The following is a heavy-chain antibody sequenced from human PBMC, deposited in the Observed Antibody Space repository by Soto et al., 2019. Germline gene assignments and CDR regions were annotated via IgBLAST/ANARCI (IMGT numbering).Heavy chain of an antibody. CDR1: GYTFTSYG. D-gene: IGHD3-22*01. J-gene: IGHJ5*02. CDR2: ISAYNGNT. Sequence: ASVKVSCKASGYTFTSYGISWVRQAPGQGLEWMGWISAYNGNTNYAQKLQGRVTMTTDTSTSTACMELRSLRSDDTAVYYCARRDRSGYSYWLDTWGQGTLVTVSS. V-gene: IGHV1-18*01. CDR3: ARRDRSGYSYWLDT.